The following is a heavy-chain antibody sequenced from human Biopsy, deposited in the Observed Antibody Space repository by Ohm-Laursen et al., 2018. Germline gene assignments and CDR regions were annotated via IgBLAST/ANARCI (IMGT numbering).Heavy chain of an antibody. D-gene: IGHD3-9*01. CDR3: ARAFRGQYFYYYYGMDV. CDR2: ISWDGSTT. V-gene: IGHV3-43D*04. Sequence: LSLTCAASGFTFDDYGMHWVRQAPGKGLERVSLISWDGSTTYYADSVKGRFTISRDNSKNSLYLQMNSLRAEDTALYYCARAFRGQYFYYYYGMDVWGQGTTVTVSS. J-gene: IGHJ6*02. CDR1: GFTFDDYG.